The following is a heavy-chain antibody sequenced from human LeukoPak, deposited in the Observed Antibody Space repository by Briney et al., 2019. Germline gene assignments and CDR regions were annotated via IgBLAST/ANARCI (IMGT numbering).Heavy chain of an antibody. D-gene: IGHD2-8*01. Sequence: PSETLSLTCTVSGGSISSGGYYWSWIRQHPGKGLEWIGYIYYSGSTYYNPSLKSRVTISVDTSKNQFSLKLNSATAADTAVYYCARKSLLSGAFDIWGQGTMVTVSS. CDR3: ARKSLLSGAFDI. CDR2: IYYSGST. V-gene: IGHV4-31*03. J-gene: IGHJ3*02. CDR1: GGSISSGGYY.